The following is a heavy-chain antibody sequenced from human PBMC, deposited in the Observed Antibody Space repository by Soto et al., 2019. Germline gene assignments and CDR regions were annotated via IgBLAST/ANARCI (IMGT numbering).Heavy chain of an antibody. D-gene: IGHD3-3*01. V-gene: IGHV4-31*03. CDR2: IYYSGST. CDR3: AREQRFPPVAGGMAV. J-gene: IGHJ6*01. Sequence: SETLSLTCTVSGGSISSGGYYWSWIRQHPGKGLEWIGYIYYSGSTYYNPSLNSRVTISVDTSKNQFSLKLSSVTAADTAVYHCAREQRFPPVAGGMAVWGQGSTVTVSS. CDR1: GGSISSGGYY.